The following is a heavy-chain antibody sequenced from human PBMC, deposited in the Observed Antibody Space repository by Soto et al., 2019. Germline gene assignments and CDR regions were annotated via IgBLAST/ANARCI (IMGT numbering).Heavy chain of an antibody. CDR1: GFTFSSYA. CDR3: AKDGSITMVRGVHHFDY. CDR2: ISGSGGST. J-gene: IGHJ4*02. D-gene: IGHD3-10*01. Sequence: LRLSCAASGFTFSSYAMSWVRQAPGKGLEWVSAISGSGGSTYYADSVKGRFTISRDNSKNTLYLQMNSLRAEDTAVYYCAKDGSITMVRGVHHFDYWGQGTLVTVSS. V-gene: IGHV3-23*01.